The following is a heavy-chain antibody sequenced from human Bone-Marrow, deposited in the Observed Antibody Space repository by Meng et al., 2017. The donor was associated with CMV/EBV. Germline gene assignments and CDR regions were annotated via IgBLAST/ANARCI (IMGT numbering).Heavy chain of an antibody. V-gene: IGHV3-30*02. D-gene: IGHD3-3*01. CDR2: IRYDGSNK. Sequence: GESLKISCAASGFTFSSYGMHWVRQAPGKGLEWVAFIRYDGSNKYYADSVKGRFTISRDNSKNTLYLQMNSLRAEDTAVYYCAKDRRYDFWSGFGYWGQGTLATVSS. CDR1: GFTFSSYG. J-gene: IGHJ1*01. CDR3: AKDRRYDFWSGFGY.